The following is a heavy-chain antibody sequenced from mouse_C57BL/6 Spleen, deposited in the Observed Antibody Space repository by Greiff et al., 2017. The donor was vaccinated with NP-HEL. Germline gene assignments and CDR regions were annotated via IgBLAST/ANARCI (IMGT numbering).Heavy chain of an antibody. D-gene: IGHD2-3*01. CDR3: ARGDGYWYYFDY. Sequence: VQLKESGPGLVKPSQSLSLTCSVTGYSITSGYYWNWIRQFPGNKLEWMGYISYDGSNNYNPSLKNRISITRDTSKNQFFLKLNSVTTEDTATYYCARGDGYWYYFDYWGQGTTLTVSS. V-gene: IGHV3-6*01. CDR2: ISYDGSN. CDR1: GYSITSGYY. J-gene: IGHJ2*01.